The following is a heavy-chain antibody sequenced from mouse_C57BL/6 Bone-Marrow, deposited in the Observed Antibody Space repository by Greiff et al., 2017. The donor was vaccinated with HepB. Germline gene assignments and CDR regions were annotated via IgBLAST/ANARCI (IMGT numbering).Heavy chain of an antibody. J-gene: IGHJ1*03. CDR2: IYPGDGDT. CDR1: GYAFSSSW. Sequence: QVQLQQSGPELVKPGASVKISCKASGYAFSSSWMHWVKQRPGQGLEWIGRIYPGDGDTNYNGKFKGKATLTADKSSSTAYMQLSSLTSEDSAVYFYARMTPDYYGSRRGYWYFDVWGTGTTVTVAS. D-gene: IGHD1-1*01. V-gene: IGHV1-82*01. CDR3: ARMTPDYYGSRRGYWYFDV.